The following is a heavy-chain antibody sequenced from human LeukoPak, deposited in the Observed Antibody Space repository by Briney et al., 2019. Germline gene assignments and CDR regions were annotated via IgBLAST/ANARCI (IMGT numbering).Heavy chain of an antibody. V-gene: IGHV4-4*02. CDR1: GGSISSSNW. D-gene: IGHD4-17*01. J-gene: IGHJ5*02. Sequence: SETVSLTCAVSGGSISSSNWWGWLRQPPGTGLEWIGEIYHSGSTNYNPSLKSRVTISVDTSKNHLSLKLNSMTAAATAVYYCARSPVTTWWFDPWGQGTLVTVSS. CDR3: ARSPVTTWWFDP. CDR2: IYHSGST.